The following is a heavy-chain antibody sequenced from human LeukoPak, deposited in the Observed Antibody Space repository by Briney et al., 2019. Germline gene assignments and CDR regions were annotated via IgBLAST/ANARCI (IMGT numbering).Heavy chain of an antibody. CDR3: ARDLRFLEWSFDY. D-gene: IGHD3-3*01. Sequence: GRSLRLSCAASGFTFSSYGMHWVRQAPGKGLEWVAVIWYGGSNKYYADSVKGRFTISRDNSKNTLYLQMNSLRAEDTAVYYCARDLRFLEWSFDYWGQGTLVTASS. CDR1: GFTFSSYG. J-gene: IGHJ4*02. CDR2: IWYGGSNK. V-gene: IGHV3-33*08.